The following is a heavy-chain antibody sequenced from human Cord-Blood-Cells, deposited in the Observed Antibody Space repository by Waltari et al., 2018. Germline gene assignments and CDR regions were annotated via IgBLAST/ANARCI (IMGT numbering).Heavy chain of an antibody. CDR2: INPNSGGT. J-gene: IGHJ4*02. V-gene: IGHV1-2*02. Sequence: QVQLVWSGAEVPKPAASLPISGTASGYTLTGSYIPWVRLAPGKGLERMGWINPNSGGTNYAQKFQGRVTMTRDSSISTAYMELSRLRSDDTAVYYCARDFGGSSFDYWGQGTLVTVSS. D-gene: IGHD6-6*01. CDR1: GYTLTGSY. CDR3: ARDFGGSSFDY.